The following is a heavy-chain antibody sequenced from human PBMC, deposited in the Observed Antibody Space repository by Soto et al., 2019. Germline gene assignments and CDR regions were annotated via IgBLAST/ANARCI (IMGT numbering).Heavy chain of an antibody. V-gene: IGHV4-59*01. CDR2: IYFSGST. CDR3: ARDAAARHGGLDY. Sequence: SLTCTVSGGSISTYYWSWIRQPPGKGLEWIGYIYFSGSTNYNPSLKSRVTISVDTSKNQFSLKLSSVTAADTAVYYCARDAAARHGGLDYWGQGTLVTVSS. D-gene: IGHD6-6*01. J-gene: IGHJ4*02. CDR1: GGSISTYY.